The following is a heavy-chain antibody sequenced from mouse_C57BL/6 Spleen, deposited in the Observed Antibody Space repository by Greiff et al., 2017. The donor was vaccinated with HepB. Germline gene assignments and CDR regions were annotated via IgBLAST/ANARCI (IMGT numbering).Heavy chain of an antibody. CDR2: ISSGGDYI. V-gene: IGHV5-9-1*02. CDR3: TRVRGITTFDY. CDR1: GFTFSSYA. D-gene: IGHD1-1*01. J-gene: IGHJ2*01. Sequence: EVQRVESGEGLVKPGGSLKLSCAASGFTFSSYAMSWVRQTPEKRLEWVAYISSGGDYIYYADTVKGRFTISRDNARNTLYLQMSSLKSEDTAMYYCTRVRGITTFDYWGQGTTLTVSS.